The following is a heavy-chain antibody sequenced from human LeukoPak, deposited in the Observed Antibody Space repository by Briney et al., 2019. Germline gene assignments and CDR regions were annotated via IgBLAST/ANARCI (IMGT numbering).Heavy chain of an antibody. J-gene: IGHJ6*03. CDR1: GFTFSSYS. D-gene: IGHD3-3*01. CDR3: ARVGYDFWSGYWVDYYYYYMDV. V-gene: IGHV3-21*01. Sequence: GSLRLSCAASGFTFSSYSMNWFRQAPGKGLEWVSSISSSSSSYIYYADSGKGRFTISRDNAKNSLYLQMNSLRAEDTAVYYCARVGYDFWSGYWVDYYYYYMDVWGKGTTVTVSS. CDR2: ISSSSSSYI.